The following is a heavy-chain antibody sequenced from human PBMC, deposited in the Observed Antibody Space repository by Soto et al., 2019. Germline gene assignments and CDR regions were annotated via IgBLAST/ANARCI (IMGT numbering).Heavy chain of an antibody. CDR1: GFTFSSYS. D-gene: IGHD3-10*01. Sequence: GGSLRLSCAASGFTFSSYSLNWVRQAPGKGLEWVSYISSSRSTIYYADSVKGRFTISRDNAKNSLYLQMNSLRAEDTAVYYCALSYYGSGTSFDYWGQGTLVTVSS. CDR2: ISSSRSTI. J-gene: IGHJ4*02. CDR3: ALSYYGSGTSFDY. V-gene: IGHV3-48*01.